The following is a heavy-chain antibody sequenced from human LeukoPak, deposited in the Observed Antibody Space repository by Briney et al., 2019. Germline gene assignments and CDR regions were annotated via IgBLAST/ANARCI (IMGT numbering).Heavy chain of an antibody. CDR2: IDPSDSYT. V-gene: IGHV5-10-1*01. D-gene: IGHD3-9*01. Sequence: GESLKISCKGSGYSFTSYWISWVRQMPGKGLEWMGRIDPSDSYTNYSPSFQGHVTISADKSISTAYLQWSSLKASDTAMYYCARLAIFDILTGYRDRYYGMDVWGQGTTVTVSS. CDR3: ARLAIFDILTGYRDRYYGMDV. J-gene: IGHJ6*02. CDR1: GYSFTSYW.